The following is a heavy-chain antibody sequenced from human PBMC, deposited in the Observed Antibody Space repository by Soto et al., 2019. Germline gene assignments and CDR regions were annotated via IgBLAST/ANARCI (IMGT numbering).Heavy chain of an antibody. CDR2: IKQDGTEK. J-gene: IGHJ3*02. Sequence: GGSLRLSCTASGFDFSSFCMSWVRQAPGKGLEWVANIKQDGTEKYYVDSVKGRFTISRDNDKNSLYLHMNSLRADVTFVYYCPRLYWKGAIDAFDIWGQVTVVTVSS. CDR1: GFDFSSFC. CDR3: PRLYWKGAIDAFDI. V-gene: IGHV3-7*01. D-gene: IGHD1-1*01.